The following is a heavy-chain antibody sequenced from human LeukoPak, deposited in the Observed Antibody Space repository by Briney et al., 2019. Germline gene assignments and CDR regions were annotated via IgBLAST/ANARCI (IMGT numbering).Heavy chain of an antibody. V-gene: IGHV3-20*04. D-gene: IGHD3-10*01. CDR1: GFTFDDFV. J-gene: IGHJ6*03. Sequence: GGSLRLSCAASGFTFDDFVMSWVRQAPGKGLEWVSGINWNGGSTGYADSVKGRFTISRDNAKNSLYLQMNSLRAEDTAVYYCASGGMVRGYYYYYYMDVWGKGTTVTVSS. CDR3: ASGGMVRGYYYYYYMDV. CDR2: INWNGGST.